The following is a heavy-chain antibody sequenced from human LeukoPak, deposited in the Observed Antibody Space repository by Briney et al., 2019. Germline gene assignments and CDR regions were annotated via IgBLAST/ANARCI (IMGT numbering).Heavy chain of an antibody. J-gene: IGHJ4*02. Sequence: SETLSLTCTVSGGSISSYYWSWIRQPAGKGLEWIGRIYTSGSTNYNPSLKSRVTISVDTSKNQFSLKLSSVTAADTAVYYCARDRASLTGYYMWYFDYWGQGTLVTVSS. CDR2: IYTSGST. CDR1: GGSISSYY. D-gene: IGHD3-9*01. V-gene: IGHV4-4*07. CDR3: ARDRASLTGYYMWYFDY.